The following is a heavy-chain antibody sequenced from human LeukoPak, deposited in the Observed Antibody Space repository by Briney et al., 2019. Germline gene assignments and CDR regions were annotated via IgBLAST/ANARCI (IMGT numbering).Heavy chain of an antibody. CDR2: INPSGGST. CDR3: ARVPDYYDSSGYPDY. D-gene: IGHD3-22*01. Sequence: GASVKVSCKASGYTFTSYYMHWVRQAPGQGLEWMGIINPSGGSTSYAQKFQGRVTMTRDTSTSTVYMGLSSLRSEDTAVYYCARVPDYYDSSGYPDYWGQGTLVTVSS. J-gene: IGHJ4*02. CDR1: GYTFTSYY. V-gene: IGHV1-46*01.